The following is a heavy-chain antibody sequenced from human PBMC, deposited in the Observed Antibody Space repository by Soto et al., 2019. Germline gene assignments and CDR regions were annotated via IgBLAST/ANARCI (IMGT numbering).Heavy chain of an antibody. V-gene: IGHV3-53*01. CDR1: GFTVSSNY. J-gene: IGHJ6*02. Sequence: GGSLRLSCAASGFTVSSNYMSWVRQAPGKGLEWVSVIYSGGSTYYADSVKGRFTISRDNSKNTLYLQMNSLRAEDTAVYYCACDYDFWSGYYYYGMDVWGQGTTVTVSS. CDR3: ACDYDFWSGYYYYGMDV. CDR2: IYSGGST. D-gene: IGHD3-3*01.